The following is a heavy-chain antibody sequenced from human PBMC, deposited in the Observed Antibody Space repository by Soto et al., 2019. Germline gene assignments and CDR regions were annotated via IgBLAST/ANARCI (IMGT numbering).Heavy chain of an antibody. Sequence: SETLSLTCSVSCGSMSEYFWSWIRQSPGKGLEWIGYIYYLGSTDYNPSLKSRVTISVDTSKRQFSLRLTSVTAADTAVYYCARDGYDGSGSPYPAYWGPGTQVTVSS. CDR2: IYYLGST. CDR3: ARDGYDGSGSPYPAY. J-gene: IGHJ4*02. D-gene: IGHD3-10*01. V-gene: IGHV4-59*01. CDR1: CGSMSEYF.